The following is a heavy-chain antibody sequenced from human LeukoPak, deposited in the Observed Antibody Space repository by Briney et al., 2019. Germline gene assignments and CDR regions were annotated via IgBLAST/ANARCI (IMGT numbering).Heavy chain of an antibody. CDR1: GSTFSSYA. D-gene: IGHD2/OR15-2a*01. Sequence: PGGSLRLSCAASGSTFSSYAMSWVRQAPGKGLEWVSAISGSGGNTYYAESVKGRFTISRDNSNNTLYLQMNSLRAEDTALYYCAKFLKAFGMDVWGKGTTVTVSS. J-gene: IGHJ6*04. V-gene: IGHV3-23*01. CDR2: ISGSGGNT. CDR3: AKFLKAFGMDV.